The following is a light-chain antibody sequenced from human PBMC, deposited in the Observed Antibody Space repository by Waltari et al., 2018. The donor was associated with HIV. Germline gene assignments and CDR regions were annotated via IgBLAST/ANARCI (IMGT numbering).Light chain of an antibody. CDR2: EVN. V-gene: IGLV2-8*01. CDR3: SSYAGSAVV. CDR1: SSDVGAYTY. J-gene: IGLJ2*01. Sequence: QSALTQPPSASGSRGQSVTISCTGTSSDVGAYTYVSWYQQYPGMAPKLIIYEVNKRPSGVPDRFAGSKSGNTASLTVSGLQAEDEADFYCSSYAGSAVVFGVGTKLTVL.